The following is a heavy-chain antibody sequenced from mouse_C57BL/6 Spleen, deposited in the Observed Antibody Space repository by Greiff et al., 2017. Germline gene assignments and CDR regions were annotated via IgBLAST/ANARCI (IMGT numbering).Heavy chain of an antibody. D-gene: IGHD1-1*01. CDR1: GFNITNTY. CDR2: IDPANGNT. Sequence: VQLQQSVAELVRPGASVKLSCTASGFNITNTYMHWVKQRPEQGLEWIGRIDPANGNTKYAPKFQGKATMTADKSSNTAYLQLVSRTSYDTAMYYCARRDYYGSSPWLAYWGQGTLVTVSA. CDR3: ARRDYYGSSPWLAY. V-gene: IGHV14-3*01. J-gene: IGHJ3*01.